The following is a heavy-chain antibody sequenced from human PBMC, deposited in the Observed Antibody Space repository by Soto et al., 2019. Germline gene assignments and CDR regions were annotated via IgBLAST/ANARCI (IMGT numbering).Heavy chain of an antibody. Sequence: SETLSLTCTVSGGSISSSSNYWGWIRQPPGKGLEWIGTIYYSGNTYYNPSLKSRVTISVDTSKNQFSLKLSSVTAADTAVYYCARLNCAMDNYYYYMDVWGKGTTVTVSS. CDR1: GGSISSSSNY. CDR2: IYYSGNT. V-gene: IGHV4-39*01. J-gene: IGHJ6*03. D-gene: IGHD2-21*01. CDR3: ARLNCAMDNYYYYMDV.